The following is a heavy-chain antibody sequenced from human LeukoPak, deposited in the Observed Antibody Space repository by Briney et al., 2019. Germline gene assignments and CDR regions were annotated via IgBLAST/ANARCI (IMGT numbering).Heavy chain of an antibody. D-gene: IGHD3-22*01. V-gene: IGHV1-8*03. J-gene: IGHJ4*02. CDR1: GYTFTPYD. CDR3: ARRKPDNSEMYN. Sequence: ASLKVSCKASGYTFTPYDINWVRQAAGQGLEWMGWMNPNSGNTGYAQKFQGRLTITRDASISTAYMELSSLRSDDTAVYYCARRKPDNSEMYNWGQGTLVTVSS. CDR2: MNPNSGNT.